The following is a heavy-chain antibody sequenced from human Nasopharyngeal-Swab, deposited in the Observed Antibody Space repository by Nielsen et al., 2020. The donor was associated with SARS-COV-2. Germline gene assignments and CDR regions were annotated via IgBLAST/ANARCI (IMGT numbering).Heavy chain of an antibody. D-gene: IGHD3-22*01. Sequence: WIRQPPGKGLEWVSIIYSGGATHYADSVRGRLTISRDNFKNTLYLQMNSLRAEDTAVYYCARGLNYYDRSGYYNYWGQGTLVTVSS. V-gene: IGHV3-53*01. J-gene: IGHJ4*02. CDR2: IYSGGAT. CDR3: ARGLNYYDRSGYYNY.